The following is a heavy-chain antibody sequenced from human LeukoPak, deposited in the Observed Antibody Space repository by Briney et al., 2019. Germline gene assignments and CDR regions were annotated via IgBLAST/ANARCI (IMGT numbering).Heavy chain of an antibody. Sequence: GGSLRLSCAASGFTFSSYGMHWVRQAPGKGLEWVAFIRYDGSNKYYADSVKGRFTISRDNSKNTLYLQMNSLRAEDTAVYYCAKDSTAMGYYYYYYYMDVWGKGTTVTVSS. D-gene: IGHD5-18*01. V-gene: IGHV3-30*02. CDR2: IRYDGSNK. CDR3: AKDSTAMGYYYYYYYMDV. J-gene: IGHJ6*03. CDR1: GFTFSSYG.